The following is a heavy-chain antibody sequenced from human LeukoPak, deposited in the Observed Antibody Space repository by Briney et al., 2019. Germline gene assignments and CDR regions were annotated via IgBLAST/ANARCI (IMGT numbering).Heavy chain of an antibody. J-gene: IGHJ6*02. CDR2: IKPNSGGT. V-gene: IGHV1-2*02. CDR3: ARDFRRQQDIVLIVYADGSMVI. CDR1: GFTFTGYY. D-gene: IGHD2-8*01. Sequence: ASVKVSSTVSGFTFTGYYMNWVGQAPGQGLEWMGWIKPNSGGTNYAKKFQGRGTMTRDTSMSTGYRELSRLRSDDTAVYYCARDFRRQQDIVLIVYADGSMVIWGQGTTVTVSS.